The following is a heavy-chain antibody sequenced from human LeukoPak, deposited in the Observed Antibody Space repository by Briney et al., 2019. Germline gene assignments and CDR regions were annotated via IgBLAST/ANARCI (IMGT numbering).Heavy chain of an antibody. D-gene: IGHD3-10*01. Sequence: SVKVSCKASGGTFSSYAISWVRQAPGQGLEWMGRIIPILGIANYAQKFQGRVTITADKSTSTAYMELSSLRSEDTAVYYCASLKMVRGVIMGPMGGYWGQETLVTVSS. J-gene: IGHJ4*02. CDR1: GGTFSSYA. CDR3: ASLKMVRGVIMGPMGGY. V-gene: IGHV1-69*04. CDR2: IIPILGIA.